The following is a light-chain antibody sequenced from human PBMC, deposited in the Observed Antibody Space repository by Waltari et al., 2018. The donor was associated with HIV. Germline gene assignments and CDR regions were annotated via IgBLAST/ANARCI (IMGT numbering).Light chain of an antibody. CDR2: KDK. Sequence: SYELTQPPSMSVSPGQTANITCSGDKLGNEYACWYQQKAGQSPVLVIFKDKRRPSGIPWRFSGSTSGNTATLTLSGALPADEGDYYWQAWDNSVVVFGGGTRLTVL. J-gene: IGLJ2*01. CDR1: KLGNEY. V-gene: IGLV3-1*01. CDR3: QAWDNSVVV.